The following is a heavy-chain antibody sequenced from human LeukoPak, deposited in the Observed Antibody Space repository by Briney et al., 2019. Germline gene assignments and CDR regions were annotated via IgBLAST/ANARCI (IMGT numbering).Heavy chain of an antibody. CDR1: GDSVSSNSAA. D-gene: IGHD6-19*01. J-gene: IGHJ4*02. V-gene: IGHV6-1*01. Sequence: SQTLSLTCAISGDSVSSNSAAWNWIRQSPSRGLEWLGRTYYRSKWYNDYAVSVKSRITINPDTSKNQFSLQLNSVTPEDTAVYYCARAQEKGGGMYSSGWYYFDYWGQGTLVIVSS. CDR2: TYYRSKWYN. CDR3: ARAQEKGGGMYSSGWYYFDY.